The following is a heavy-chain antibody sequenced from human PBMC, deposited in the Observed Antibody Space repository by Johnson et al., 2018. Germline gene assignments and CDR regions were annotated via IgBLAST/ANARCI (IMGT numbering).Heavy chain of an antibody. D-gene: IGHD4-11*01. CDR1: GFTFSNYW. V-gene: IGHV3-74*03. CDR3: ARRYSNGLNGFDI. J-gene: IGHJ3*02. CDR2: INSDGRNT. Sequence: VQLQESGGGLVQPGLSXRVSCAASGFTFSNYWMHWVRQAPGAGLVWVSRINSDGRNTKYVDSVTGRFTISRDNAKNTLYLQMNSLRVEDTGGYYCARRYSNGLNGFDIWGQGTTVTVSS.